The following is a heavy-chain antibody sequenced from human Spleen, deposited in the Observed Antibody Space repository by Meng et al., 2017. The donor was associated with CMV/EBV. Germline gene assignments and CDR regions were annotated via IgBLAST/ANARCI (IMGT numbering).Heavy chain of an antibody. CDR2: IKQDGSEK. J-gene: IGHJ4*02. V-gene: IGHV3-7*01. CDR1: GLTLSSYW. D-gene: IGHD3-10*01. Sequence: GGSLRLSCAASGLTLSSYWMSWVRQAPGKGLEWVAKIKQDGSEKYYEDSVKGRFTISRDNGKNSLYLQLNSLRAEDTAVYYCARGYFGAGSYRLFDHWGQGALVTVSS. CDR3: ARGYFGAGSYRLFDH.